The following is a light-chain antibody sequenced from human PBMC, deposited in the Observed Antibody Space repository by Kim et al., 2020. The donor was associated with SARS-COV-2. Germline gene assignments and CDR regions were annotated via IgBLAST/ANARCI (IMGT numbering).Light chain of an antibody. CDR2: AAS. V-gene: IGKV1-8*01. Sequence: AIQMTQSPSSLSASTGDRVTVTCRASQSITGYLAWYQQKPGKAPKLLIYAASTLQSGVPSRFSGSGSGTEFTLTISCLQSEDFATYYCQQYYSYPLTFGPGTKVDIK. CDR1: QSITGY. J-gene: IGKJ3*01. CDR3: QQYYSYPLT.